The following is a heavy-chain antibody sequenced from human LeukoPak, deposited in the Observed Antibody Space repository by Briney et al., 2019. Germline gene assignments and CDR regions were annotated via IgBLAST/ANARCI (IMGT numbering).Heavy chain of an antibody. V-gene: IGHV3-23*01. CDR2: ISGSAATT. J-gene: IGHJ4*02. D-gene: IGHD5-18*01. Sequence: GGSLRLSCAASGFTFSTYGMTWVRQAPGKGLEWVSAISGSAATTFYADSVKGRFTISRDNSKNTLYLQMNSLRAEDTAVYYCARVVTAMAYFDYWGQGTLVTVSS. CDR1: GFTFSTYG. CDR3: ARVVTAMAYFDY.